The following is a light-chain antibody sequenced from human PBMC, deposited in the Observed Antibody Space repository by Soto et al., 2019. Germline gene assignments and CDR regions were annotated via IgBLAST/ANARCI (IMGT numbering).Light chain of an antibody. J-gene: IGKJ5*01. Sequence: EIVLTQSPATLSLSPGERATLSCRASQSFSSSYLAWYQQKPGQAPRLLIYRASSRATGIPDKFSGSGSGTDFTLTISRLEPEDFAVYYWQQYGSSPLTFGRGTRLEIK. CDR2: RAS. V-gene: IGKV3-20*01. CDR1: QSFSSSY. CDR3: QQYGSSPLT.